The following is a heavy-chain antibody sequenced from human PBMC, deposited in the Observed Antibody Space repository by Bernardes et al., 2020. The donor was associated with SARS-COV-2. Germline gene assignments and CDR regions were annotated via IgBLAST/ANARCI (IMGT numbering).Heavy chain of an antibody. CDR1: GGSVNNHY. V-gene: IGHV4-59*02. CDR2: IYYSGSA. Sequence: SETLSLTCTVSGGSVNNHYWSWIRQSPGKELDFIGYIYYSGSANYNPSLTRRVTISLDTSNNHFSLGLTSVTAADTAVYYCASLSPFCSRDNCYQNAFDIWGQGTLVTVSS. J-gene: IGHJ3*02. D-gene: IGHD2-15*01. CDR3: ASLSPFCSRDNCYQNAFDI.